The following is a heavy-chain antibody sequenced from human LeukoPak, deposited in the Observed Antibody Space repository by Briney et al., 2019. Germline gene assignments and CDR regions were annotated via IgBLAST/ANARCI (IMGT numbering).Heavy chain of an antibody. CDR3: ARAGYGSGSYLIHYFDY. J-gene: IGHJ4*02. Sequence: SETLSLTCTVSGGSISSYYWSWIRQPPGKGLEWIGYIYYRGSTNYNPSLKSRVTISVDTSKNQFSLKLSSVTAADTAVYYCARAGYGSGSYLIHYFDYWGQGTLVTVSS. V-gene: IGHV4-59*01. D-gene: IGHD3-10*01. CDR1: GGSISSYY. CDR2: IYYRGST.